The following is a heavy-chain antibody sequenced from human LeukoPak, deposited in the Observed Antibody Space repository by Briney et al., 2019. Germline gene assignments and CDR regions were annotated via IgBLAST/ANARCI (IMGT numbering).Heavy chain of an antibody. V-gene: IGHV4-59*01. Sequence: SETLSLTCTVSGDSISSYYWSWIRQPPGKGLEWIGYIYYSGSTNYNPSLKSRVTISVDTSKNQFSLKLSSVTAADTAVYYCARDGGIAAADHYYYYGMDVWGQGTTVTVSS. J-gene: IGHJ6*02. CDR3: ARDGGIAAADHYYYYGMDV. CDR1: GDSISSYY. D-gene: IGHD6-13*01. CDR2: IYYSGST.